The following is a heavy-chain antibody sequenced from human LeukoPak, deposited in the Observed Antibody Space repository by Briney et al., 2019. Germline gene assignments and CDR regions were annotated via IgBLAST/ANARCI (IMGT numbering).Heavy chain of an antibody. Sequence: GGSLRLSCAASGFTFSSYWMSWVRQAPGKGLEWVANIKQDGSEKYYVDSVKGRLTISRDNAKNSLYLQMNSPRAEDTAVYYCARDKAFCSGGSCYPFRAAYFDYWGQGTLVTVSS. V-gene: IGHV3-7*01. J-gene: IGHJ4*02. D-gene: IGHD2-15*01. CDR2: IKQDGSEK. CDR3: ARDKAFCSGGSCYPFRAAYFDY. CDR1: GFTFSSYW.